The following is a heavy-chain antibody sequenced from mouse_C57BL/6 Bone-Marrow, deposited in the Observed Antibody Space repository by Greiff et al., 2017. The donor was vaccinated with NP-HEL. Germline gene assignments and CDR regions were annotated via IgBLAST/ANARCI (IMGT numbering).Heavy chain of an antibody. CDR1: GYAFSSSW. V-gene: IGHV1-82*01. CDR2: IYPGDGDT. J-gene: IGHJ3*01. CDR3: AYSNYLPWFAY. D-gene: IGHD2-5*01. Sequence: QVQLQQSGPELVKPGASVKISCKASGYAFSSSWMNWVKQRPGKGLEWIGRIYPGDGDTNYNGKFKGKATLTADKSSSPAYMQLSSLTSEDSAVYFCAYSNYLPWFAYWGQGTLVTVSA.